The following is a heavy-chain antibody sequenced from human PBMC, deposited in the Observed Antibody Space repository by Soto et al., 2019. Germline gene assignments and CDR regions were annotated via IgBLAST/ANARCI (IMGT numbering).Heavy chain of an antibody. Sequence: SETLSLTCTVSGDSFRSYYWSWIRQPPGKGLEWIGEINHSGSTNYNPSLKTRVTISVDTSKNHFSLKLSSVTAADTAVYYCARVGGMIDAFDIWGQGTMVTVSS. D-gene: IGHD3-16*01. CDR1: GDSFRSYY. J-gene: IGHJ3*02. CDR2: INHSGST. V-gene: IGHV4-34*01. CDR3: ARVGGMIDAFDI.